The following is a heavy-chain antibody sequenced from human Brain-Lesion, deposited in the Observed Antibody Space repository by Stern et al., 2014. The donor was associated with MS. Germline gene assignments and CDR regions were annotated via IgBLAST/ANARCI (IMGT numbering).Heavy chain of an antibody. CDR1: GFTFDDYA. V-gene: IGHV3-9*01. D-gene: IGHD1-14*01. J-gene: IGHJ4*02. CDR2: ISWNSGTI. CDR3: ARDITGSSAYFAY. Sequence: EVQLVHSGGDLVQPGRSLRLSCAAFGFTFDDYAMPWVRQAPGKGLEWVAGISWNSGTIGYADSVKGRFTTSRDNAYSSLYLQMNSLRPEDTALYYCARDITGSSAYFAYWGQGTLVTVSS.